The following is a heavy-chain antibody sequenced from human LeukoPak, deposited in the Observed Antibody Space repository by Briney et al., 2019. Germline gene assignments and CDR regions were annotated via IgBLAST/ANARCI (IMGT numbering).Heavy chain of an antibody. CDR1: GDTFSKYA. CDR2: IVPVFGTP. V-gene: IGHV1-69*05. D-gene: IGHD3-9*01. Sequence: SVKVSCKASGDTFSKYAVTWVRQAPGQGLEWMGNIVPVFGTPIYAQKFQGRVTITTDESRTTAYMELSSLRSEDTALYYCASRYTTSRHFDWDVDYWGQGTLVTVSS. J-gene: IGHJ4*02. CDR3: ASRYTTSRHFDWDVDY.